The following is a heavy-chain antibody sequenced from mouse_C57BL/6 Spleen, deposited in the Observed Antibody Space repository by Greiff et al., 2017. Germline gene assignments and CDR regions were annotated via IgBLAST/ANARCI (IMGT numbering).Heavy chain of an antibody. V-gene: IGHV5-17*01. J-gene: IGHJ3*01. CDR1: GFTFSDYG. CDR3: ARVAQATSY. CDR2: ISSGSSTI. D-gene: IGHD3-2*02. Sequence: EVKLMESGGGLVKPGGSLKLSCAASGFTFSDYGMHWVRQAPEKGLEWVAYISSGSSTIYYAETVKGRFTISRANAKNTLFLQMTSLKSEDTAMYYCARVAQATSYWGQGTLVTVSA.